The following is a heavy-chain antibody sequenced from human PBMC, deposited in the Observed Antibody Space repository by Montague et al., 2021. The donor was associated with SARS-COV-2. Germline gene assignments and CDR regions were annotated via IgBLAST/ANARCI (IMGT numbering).Heavy chain of an antibody. CDR2: ISYDESNK. CDR1: GFTFSSYA. J-gene: IGHJ3*01. CDR3: ATQAPGTPDAFDV. V-gene: IGHV3-30*04. Sequence: SLRLSCADSGFTFSSYAMHWVRQGPGKGLEWVAVISYDESNKYYADSVKGRFTISRDNSKNTLCLQMNSLRAEDTAVYYCATQAPGTPDAFDVWGQGTMVTVSS. D-gene: IGHD6-13*01.